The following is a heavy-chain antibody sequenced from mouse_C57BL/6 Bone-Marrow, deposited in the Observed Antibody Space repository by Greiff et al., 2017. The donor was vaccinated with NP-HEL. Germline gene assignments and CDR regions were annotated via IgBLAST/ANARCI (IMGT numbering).Heavy chain of an antibody. Sequence: EVKLMESGGGLVQPKGSLKLSCAASGFSFNTYAMNWVRQAPGKGLEWVARIRSKSNNYATYYADSVKDRFTISRDDSESMLYLQMNNLKTEDTAMCYCVRIMIKGIMDYWGQGTSVTVSS. V-gene: IGHV10-1*01. CDR3: VRIMIKGIMDY. CDR1: GFSFNTYA. D-gene: IGHD2-4*01. J-gene: IGHJ4*01. CDR2: IRSKSNNYAT.